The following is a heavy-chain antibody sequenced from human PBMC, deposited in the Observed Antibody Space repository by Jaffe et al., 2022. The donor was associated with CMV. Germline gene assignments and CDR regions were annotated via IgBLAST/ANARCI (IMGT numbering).Heavy chain of an antibody. V-gene: IGHV4-59*01. D-gene: IGHD6-13*01. J-gene: IGHJ5*02. CDR2: IYYSGST. CDR1: GGSISSYY. CDR3: ARVGQQLVSWFDP. Sequence: QVQLQESGPGLVKPSETLSLTCTVSGGSISSYYWSWIRQPPGKGLEWIGYIYYSGSTNYNPSLKSRVTISVDTSKNQFSLKLSSVTAADTAVYYCARVGQQLVSWFDPWGQGTLVTVSS.